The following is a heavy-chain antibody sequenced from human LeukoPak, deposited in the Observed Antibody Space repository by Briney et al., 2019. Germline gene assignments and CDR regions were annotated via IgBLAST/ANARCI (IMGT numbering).Heavy chain of an antibody. D-gene: IGHD4-17*01. CDR3: ARELRFYYFDY. Sequence: PGGSLRLSCAASGFPFSDYGMYWVRQAPGKGLEWLAVISHDGNNKYYADSVKGRITISRDNSMNTLYLQMNSLRAEDTAFYYCARELRFYYFDYWGQGTLVIVSS. CDR2: ISHDGNNK. J-gene: IGHJ4*02. V-gene: IGHV3-30*03. CDR1: GFPFSDYG.